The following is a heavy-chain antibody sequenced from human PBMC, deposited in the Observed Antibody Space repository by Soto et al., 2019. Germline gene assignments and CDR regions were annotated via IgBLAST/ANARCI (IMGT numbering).Heavy chain of an antibody. Sequence: QVQLQESGPGLVRPSETLSLTCTVSVGSISSYYWSWIRQPPGKGLEWIGYLHYSGITSYNPSLKSLVTISVDNSKNQFSLRLKSVTAAATAVYYCARKLNCNCGSCEVLVLGGQGTTVTVSS. D-gene: IGHD2-15*01. CDR2: LHYSGIT. J-gene: IGHJ6*02. CDR3: ARKLNCNCGSCEVLVL. V-gene: IGHV4-59*01. CDR1: VGSISSYY.